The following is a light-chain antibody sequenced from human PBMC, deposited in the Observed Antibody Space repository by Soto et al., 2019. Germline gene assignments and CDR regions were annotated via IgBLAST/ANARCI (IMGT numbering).Light chain of an antibody. Sequence: DVVMTQSPLSLPVTPGEPASISCRSSQSLLHSNGYTYLDWYLQKPGQSPQLLIYLGSNRASGDPDRCSGSGSGTDFTLKISRVEAEDVGVYYCMQALQSPRTFGKGNKGEIK. J-gene: IGKJ1*01. CDR1: QSLLHSNGYTY. CDR2: LGS. V-gene: IGKV2-28*01. CDR3: MQALQSPRT.